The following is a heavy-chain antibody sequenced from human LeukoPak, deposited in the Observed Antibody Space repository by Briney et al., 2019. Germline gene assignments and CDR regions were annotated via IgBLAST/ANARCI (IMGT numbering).Heavy chain of an antibody. V-gene: IGHV3-66*01. J-gene: IGHJ4*02. CDR2: IYSGGST. D-gene: IGHD3-10*01. CDR3: ARGGSRYFHN. Sequence: GGSLRLSCAASGFTVSSNYMSWVRQAPGKGLEWVSVIYSGGSTYYADSVKGRFTISRDNPKDTLFLQMNSLRAEDTAVYYCARGGSRYFHNWGQGTLVTVST. CDR1: GFTVSSNY.